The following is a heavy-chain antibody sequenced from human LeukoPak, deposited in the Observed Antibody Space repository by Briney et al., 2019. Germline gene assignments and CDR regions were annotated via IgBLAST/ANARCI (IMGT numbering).Heavy chain of an antibody. CDR3: GYTNNFYH. V-gene: IGHV3-7*01. Sequence: GRSLRLSCAASGFTFSDYVMHWVRQAPGQGLEWVANIKHDGSEEYYVDSVKGRFTISRDDGRNSVSLQMNSVRAEDTAVYYCGYTNNFYHWGQGTLVVVSS. CDR2: IKHDGSEE. J-gene: IGHJ4*02. CDR1: GFTFSDYV. D-gene: IGHD3-16*02.